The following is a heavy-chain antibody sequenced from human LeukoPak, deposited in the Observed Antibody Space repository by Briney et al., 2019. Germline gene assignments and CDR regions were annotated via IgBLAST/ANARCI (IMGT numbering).Heavy chain of an antibody. J-gene: IGHJ4*02. CDR2: IYYSGST. CDR3: VKSGGYGLIDY. D-gene: IGHD6-19*01. CDR1: GGSISSYY. Sequence: SETLSLTCTVSGGSISSYYWSWIRQPPGKGLEWIGYIYYSGSTIYNPSLKSRVTISVDTSKNQFSLRLSSVTAADTAMYYCVKSGGYGLIDYWGQGTLVTVSS. V-gene: IGHV4-59*08.